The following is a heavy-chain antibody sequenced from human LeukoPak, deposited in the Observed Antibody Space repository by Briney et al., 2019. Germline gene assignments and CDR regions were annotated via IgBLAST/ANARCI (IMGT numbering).Heavy chain of an antibody. Sequence: ASVKVSCKASGYTFTSYGISWVRQAPGQGLEWMGWISAYNGNPNYAQKLQGRVTMTTDTSTSTAYMELRSLRSDDTAVYYCARDLGGGYYGSGSYSPYDYWGQGTLVTVSS. V-gene: IGHV1-18*01. J-gene: IGHJ4*02. D-gene: IGHD3-10*01. CDR2: ISAYNGNP. CDR1: GYTFTSYG. CDR3: ARDLGGGYYGSGSYSPYDY.